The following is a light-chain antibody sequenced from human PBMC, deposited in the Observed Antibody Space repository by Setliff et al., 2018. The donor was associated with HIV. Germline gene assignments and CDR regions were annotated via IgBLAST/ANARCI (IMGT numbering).Light chain of an antibody. CDR2: SFH. CDR3: QSYDNTKNIGI. J-gene: IGLJ2*01. V-gene: IGLV6-57*01. CDR1: SGSIVANY. Sequence: NFMLTQPRSVSESPGKTVTISCSRNSGSIVANYVHWYQQRPGSSPTTVISSFHHRPSGVPDRFSGFIDSSSNSASLTISGLKTEDEADYYCQSYDNTKNIGIVGGGTKVTVL.